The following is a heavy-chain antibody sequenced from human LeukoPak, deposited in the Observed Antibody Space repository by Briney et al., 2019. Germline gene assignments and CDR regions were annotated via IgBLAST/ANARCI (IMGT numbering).Heavy chain of an antibody. Sequence: GRSLRLSCAASGFTFSSYWMHWVRQAPGKGLVWVSRINSDGSSTSYADSVKGRFTISRDNAKNTLYLQMNSLRAEDTAVYYCARGPLAYCGGDCYSVLGYWGQGTLVTVSS. D-gene: IGHD2-21*02. CDR3: ARGPLAYCGGDCYSVLGY. J-gene: IGHJ4*02. CDR2: INSDGSST. V-gene: IGHV3-74*01. CDR1: GFTFSSYW.